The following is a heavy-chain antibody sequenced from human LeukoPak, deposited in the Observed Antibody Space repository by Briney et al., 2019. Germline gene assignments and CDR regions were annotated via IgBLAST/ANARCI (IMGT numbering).Heavy chain of an antibody. V-gene: IGHV3-11*04. CDR3: ARALIIDPDHYDSSGYSSVAPYFDY. J-gene: IGHJ4*02. D-gene: IGHD3-22*01. CDR2: ISSSGSTI. CDR1: GFTFSDYY. Sequence: GGSLRLSCAASGFTFSDYYMSWIRQAPGKGLEWVSYISSSGSTIYYADSVKGRFTISRDNAKNSLYLQMNSLRAEDTAVYYCARALIIDPDHYDSSGYSSVAPYFDYWGQGTLVTVSS.